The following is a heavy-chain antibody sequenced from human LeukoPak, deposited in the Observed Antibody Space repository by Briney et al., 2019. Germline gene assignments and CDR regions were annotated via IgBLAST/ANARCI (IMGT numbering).Heavy chain of an antibody. J-gene: IGHJ6*03. CDR3: ARLHRGDYYYYMDV. Sequence: SETLSLTCTVSGGSISSGGYYWSWIRQPPGKGLEWIGYIYRSGSTYYNPSLKSRVTISVDRSKNQFSLKLSSVTAADTAVYYCARLHRGDYYYYMDVWGKGTTVT. CDR1: GGSISSGGYY. CDR2: IYRSGST. V-gene: IGHV4-30-2*01.